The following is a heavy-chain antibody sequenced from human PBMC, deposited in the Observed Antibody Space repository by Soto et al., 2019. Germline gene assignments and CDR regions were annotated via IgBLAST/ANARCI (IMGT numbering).Heavy chain of an antibody. CDR1: GFTFSSYA. CDR3: AKDYYDSSIYSGY. CDR2: ISGSGGST. D-gene: IGHD3-22*01. Sequence: EVQLLESGGGLVQPGGSLRLSCAASGFTFSSYAMSWVRQAPGKGLEWVSAISGSGGSTYYADSVKGRFTISRDNSKNTLSLQMNSLRAEDTAVYYCAKDYYDSSIYSGYWGQVTLVTVSS. J-gene: IGHJ4*02. V-gene: IGHV3-23*01.